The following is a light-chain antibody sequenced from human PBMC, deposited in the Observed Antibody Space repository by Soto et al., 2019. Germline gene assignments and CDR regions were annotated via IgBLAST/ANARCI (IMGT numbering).Light chain of an antibody. V-gene: IGLV2-14*01. CDR2: EVS. CDR3: TSYTTTTLEV. CDR1: SSDVGLYNY. Sequence: ALTQPASVSGSPGQSITISCTGTSSDVGLYNYVSWYQQHPGKAPKLMIYEVSNRPSGVSNRFSASKSGNTASLTISGLQAEDEADYYCTSYTTTTLEVFGTGTKVTVL. J-gene: IGLJ1*01.